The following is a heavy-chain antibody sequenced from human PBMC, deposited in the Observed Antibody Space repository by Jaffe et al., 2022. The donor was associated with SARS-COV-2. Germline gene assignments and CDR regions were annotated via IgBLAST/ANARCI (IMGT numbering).Heavy chain of an antibody. J-gene: IGHJ5*02. Sequence: QVQLVESGGGVVQPGMSLRLSCAASGFTFSSYGMHWARQAPGKGLEWVALIWYDGSNTYYADSVKGRFTISRDNSKSTLDLQMNSLRVEDTAVYYCARDLGAAAAHPGWFDPWGQGTLVTVSS. CDR1: GFTFSSYG. D-gene: IGHD6-6*01. CDR3: ARDLGAAAAHPGWFDP. CDR2: IWYDGSNT. V-gene: IGHV3-33*01.